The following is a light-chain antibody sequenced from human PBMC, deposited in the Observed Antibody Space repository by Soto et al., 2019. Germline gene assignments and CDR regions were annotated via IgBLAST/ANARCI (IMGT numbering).Light chain of an antibody. J-gene: IGKJ2*01. CDR2: WAS. CDR1: QSVLYSSNNKNF. Sequence: DIVMTQSPDSLAVSLGERATINCKSSQSVLYSSNNKNFLAWYQQKPRQPPKLLIYWASTRESGVPDRFSGSGSATDFTLTISSLQAEDVAVYYCQQYYTTPPTFGHGTELGIK. V-gene: IGKV4-1*01. CDR3: QQYYTTPPT.